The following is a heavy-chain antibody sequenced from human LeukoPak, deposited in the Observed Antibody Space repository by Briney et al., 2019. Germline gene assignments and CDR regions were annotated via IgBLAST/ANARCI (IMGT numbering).Heavy chain of an antibody. J-gene: IGHJ6*02. D-gene: IGHD4-23*01. CDR2: TNPSGGST. CDR3: ARDLPTTVVIGGLGYYYGMDV. CDR1: GYTFTSYY. V-gene: IGHV1-46*01. Sequence: ASVKVSCKASGYTFTSYYMHWVRQAPGQGLEWMGITNPSGGSTSYAQKFQGRVTMTRDTSTSTVYMELSSLRSEDTAVYYCARDLPTTVVIGGLGYYYGMDVWGQGTTVTVSS.